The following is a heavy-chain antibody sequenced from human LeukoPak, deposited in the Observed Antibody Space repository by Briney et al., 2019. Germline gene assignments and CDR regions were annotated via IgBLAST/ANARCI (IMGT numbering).Heavy chain of an antibody. V-gene: IGHV3-21*01. CDR1: GFTFSSYS. J-gene: IGHJ4*02. CDR3: ARSHTAMAPFDY. Sequence: PGGSLRLSCAASGFTFSSYSMNWVRQAPGKGLEWVSSISSSSSYIYYADSVKGRFTISRDNAKNSLYLQMNSLRAEDTAVYYCARSHTAMAPFDYWGQGTLVTVSS. D-gene: IGHD5-18*01. CDR2: ISSSSSYI.